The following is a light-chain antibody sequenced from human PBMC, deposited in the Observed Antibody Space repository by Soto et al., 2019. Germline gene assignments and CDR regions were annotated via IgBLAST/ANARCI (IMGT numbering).Light chain of an antibody. CDR2: KAS. CDR1: QTINRW. CDR3: QHWS. J-gene: IGKJ1*01. Sequence: DIQMTQSPSTLSASVGDRVTITCRASQTINRWLAWYQQKPGEVPKLLIYKASALESGVPSRFSGSGSGTEFTLTISRIQPEDVATYYCQHWSFGQGTKVDIK. V-gene: IGKV1-5*03.